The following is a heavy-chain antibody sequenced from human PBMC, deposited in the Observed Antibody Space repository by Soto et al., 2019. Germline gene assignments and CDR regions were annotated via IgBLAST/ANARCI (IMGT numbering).Heavy chain of an antibody. CDR1: GYTFTSYD. CDR3: ARLGEGILWFGERHAFDI. V-gene: IGHV1-8*01. CDR2: MNPNSGNT. D-gene: IGHD3-10*01. Sequence: QVQLVQSGAEVKKPGALVKVSCKASGYTFTSYDINWVRQATGQGLEWMGWMNPNSGNTGYAQKFQGRVTMTRNTSISTAYMELSSLRSEDTAVYYCARLGEGILWFGERHAFDIWGQGTMVTVSS. J-gene: IGHJ3*02.